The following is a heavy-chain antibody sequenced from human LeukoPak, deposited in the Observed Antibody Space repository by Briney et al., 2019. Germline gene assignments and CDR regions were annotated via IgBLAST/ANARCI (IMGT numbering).Heavy chain of an antibody. CDR3: ARVLGFGSPPAY. Sequence: GGSLRLSCAASGFTFKSYPMHWVRQVPGKGLEWVGLISFDGSDKSYAASVEGRFTISRDNSKGMLYLQMNSLSADDTAVYYCARVLGFGSPPAYWGQGTLVSVSS. J-gene: IGHJ4*02. D-gene: IGHD3-10*01. CDR2: ISFDGSDK. CDR1: GFTFKSYP. V-gene: IGHV3-30*04.